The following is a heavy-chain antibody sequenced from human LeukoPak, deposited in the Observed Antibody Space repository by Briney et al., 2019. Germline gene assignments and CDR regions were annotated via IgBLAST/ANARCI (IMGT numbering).Heavy chain of an antibody. D-gene: IGHD6-13*01. V-gene: IGHV3-23*01. Sequence: GGSLRLSCAASGFTFSSYAMSWVRQAPGKGLEWVSAISGSGGSTYYADSVKGRFTVSRDNSKNTLYLQMNGLRAEDTAVYYCATLAPNYSSSWFPIDYWGQGTLVTVSS. J-gene: IGHJ4*02. CDR1: GFTFSSYA. CDR3: ATLAPNYSSSWFPIDY. CDR2: ISGSGGST.